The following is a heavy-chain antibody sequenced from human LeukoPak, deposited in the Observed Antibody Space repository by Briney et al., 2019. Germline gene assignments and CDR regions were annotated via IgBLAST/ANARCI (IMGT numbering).Heavy chain of an antibody. Sequence: ASVKVSCKASGYTFTSYAMHWVRQAPGQRLEWMGWINAGNGNTKYSQKFQGRVTITRDTSASTAYMELSSLRSEDTAVYYCARSRAGRAYYGSGSYYNEFDYWGQGTLVTVSS. CDR3: ARSRAGRAYYGSGSYYNEFDY. V-gene: IGHV1-3*01. CDR1: GYTFTSYA. D-gene: IGHD3-10*01. J-gene: IGHJ4*02. CDR2: INAGNGNT.